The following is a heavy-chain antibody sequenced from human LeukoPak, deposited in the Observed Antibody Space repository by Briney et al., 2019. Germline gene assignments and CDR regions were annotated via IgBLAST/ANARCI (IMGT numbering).Heavy chain of an antibody. CDR3: ARDVEHYHSTGKGLVDI. V-gene: IGHV1-2*02. Sequence: ASVKVSCKASGYTFTGYYIHWVRQAPGQGLEWMGWINPNGGGTNSAQKFQGRVTMTRDTSISTAYMELNRLRSDDTAVYYCARDVEHYHSTGKGLVDIWGQGTMVTVSS. CDR2: INPNGGGT. D-gene: IGHD3-22*01. CDR1: GYTFTGYY. J-gene: IGHJ3*02.